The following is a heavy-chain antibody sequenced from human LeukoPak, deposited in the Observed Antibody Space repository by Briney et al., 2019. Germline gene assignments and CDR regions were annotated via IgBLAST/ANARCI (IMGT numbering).Heavy chain of an antibody. Sequence: SVKVSCKASGYTFTDYYMHWVRQAPGQGLEWMGRIIPILGIANYAQKFQGRVTITADKSTSTAYMELSSLRSEDTAVYYCARALVPAAIEMSSYYYYGMDVWGQGTTVTVSS. D-gene: IGHD2-2*01. J-gene: IGHJ6*02. V-gene: IGHV1-69*04. CDR1: GYTFTDYY. CDR3: ARALVPAAIEMSSYYYYGMDV. CDR2: IIPILGIA.